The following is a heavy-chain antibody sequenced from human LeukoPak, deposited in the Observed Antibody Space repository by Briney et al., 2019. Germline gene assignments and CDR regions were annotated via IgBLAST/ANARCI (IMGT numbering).Heavy chain of an antibody. Sequence: TGGSLRLSCAASGXTFSSYEMNWVRQAPGKGLEWVSYISSSGSTIYYADSVKGRFTISRDNAKNSLYLQMNSLRAEDTAVYYCARDAVNYYGMDVWGQGTTVTVSS. V-gene: IGHV3-48*03. J-gene: IGHJ6*02. CDR2: ISSSGSTI. CDR3: ARDAVNYYGMDV. D-gene: IGHD4-23*01. CDR1: GXTFSSYE.